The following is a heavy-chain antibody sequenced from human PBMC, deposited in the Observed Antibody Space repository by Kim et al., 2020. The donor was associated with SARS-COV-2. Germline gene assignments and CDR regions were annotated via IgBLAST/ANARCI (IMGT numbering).Heavy chain of an antibody. Sequence: SETLSLTCTVSGGSISSSSYYWGWIRQPPGKGLEWIGSIYYSGSTYYNPSLKSRVTISVDTSKNQFSLKLSSVTAADTAVYYCAGGLFRLVPKGMDVWGQGTTVTVSS. D-gene: IGHD3-9*01. V-gene: IGHV4-39*01. CDR1: GGSISSSSYY. CDR2: IYYSGST. J-gene: IGHJ6*02. CDR3: AGGLFRLVPKGMDV.